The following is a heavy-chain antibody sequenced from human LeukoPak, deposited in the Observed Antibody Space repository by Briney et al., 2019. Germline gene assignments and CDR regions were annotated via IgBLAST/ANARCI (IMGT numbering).Heavy chain of an antibody. D-gene: IGHD1-26*01. CDR3: AHSTRVVGATTSAFDI. Sequence: SGPTLVNPTQTLTLTCTFSGFSLSTSGVGVGWIRQPPGKALDWLALIYWNDDKRYSPSLKSRLTITKDTSKNQVVLTMTNMDPVDTATYYCAHSTRVVGATTSAFDIWGQGTMVTVSS. CDR2: IYWNDDK. CDR1: GFSLSTSGVG. V-gene: IGHV2-5*01. J-gene: IGHJ3*02.